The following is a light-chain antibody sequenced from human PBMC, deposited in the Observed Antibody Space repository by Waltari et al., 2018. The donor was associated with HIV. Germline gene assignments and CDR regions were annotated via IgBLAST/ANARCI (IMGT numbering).Light chain of an antibody. CDR3: SSYTSSNTLPYV. CDR1: SSDVGGYHY. CDR2: DVS. J-gene: IGLJ1*01. V-gene: IGLV2-14*03. Sequence: QSALTQPASVSGSPGQSITIPCTGTSSDVGGYHYVSWYQQHPGKAPKLMIYDVSNRPSGVSNRFSGSKSGNTASLTISGLQAEDEADYYCSSYTSSNTLPYVFGTGTKVTVL.